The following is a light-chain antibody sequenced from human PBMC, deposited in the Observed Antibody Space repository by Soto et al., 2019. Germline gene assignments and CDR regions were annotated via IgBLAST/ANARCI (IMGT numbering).Light chain of an antibody. Sequence: QSVLTQPASVSGSPGQSITISCTGTISDVGSHNLVSWYQQHPDKAPKLIIYEVNERPSGVSSRFSGSKSGNTASLTVSGLQPDDEADYHCCSFAGSNPFPYVFGTGTKVTAL. CDR1: ISDVGSHNL. V-gene: IGLV2-23*02. CDR3: CSFAGSNPFPYV. CDR2: EVN. J-gene: IGLJ1*01.